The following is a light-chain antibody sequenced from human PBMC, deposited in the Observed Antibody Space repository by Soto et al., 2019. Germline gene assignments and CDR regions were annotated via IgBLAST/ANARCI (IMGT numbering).Light chain of an antibody. CDR2: GAA. Sequence: DIQLTQSPSSLSASVGDRVTITCRASQSISIYLHWYQHKPGRDPKLLIFGAATLHTGVPPRFSGRGSGTNFTLTITSLQPEDFATYYCQQSYTSLALTFGGGTKVEI. CDR1: QSISIY. V-gene: IGKV1-39*01. CDR3: QQSYTSLALT. J-gene: IGKJ4*01.